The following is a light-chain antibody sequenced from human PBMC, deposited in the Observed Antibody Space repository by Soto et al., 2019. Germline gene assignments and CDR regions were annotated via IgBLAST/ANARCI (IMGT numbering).Light chain of an antibody. CDR3: QQSYSTPLT. Sequence: DIQMTQSPSSLSASVGDRVTITCRASQSISSYLNWYQQKPGKAPKLLIYAASSLQSGVPSRFSGSGSGTDFTLTISSLQPEDFATYYCQQSYSTPLTVGGGTKLDSK. CDR1: QSISSY. V-gene: IGKV1-39*01. CDR2: AAS. J-gene: IGKJ4*01.